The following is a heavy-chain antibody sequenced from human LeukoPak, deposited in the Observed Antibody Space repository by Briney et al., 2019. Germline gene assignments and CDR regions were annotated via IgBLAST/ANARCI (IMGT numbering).Heavy chain of an antibody. CDR1: GGSFSGYY. D-gene: IGHD5-18*01. CDR3: ARANVDTAMGSWAFDI. J-gene: IGHJ3*02. CDR2: INHSGST. V-gene: IGHV4-34*01. Sequence: SETLSLTCAVYGGSFSGYYWSWIRQPPGKGLEWIGEINHSGSTNYNPSLKSRVTISVDTSKNQFSLKLSSVTAADTAVYYCARANVDTAMGSWAFDIWGQGTMVTVSS.